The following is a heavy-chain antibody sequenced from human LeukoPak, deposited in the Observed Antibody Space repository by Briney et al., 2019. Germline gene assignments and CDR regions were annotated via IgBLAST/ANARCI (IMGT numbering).Heavy chain of an antibody. D-gene: IGHD1-1*01. V-gene: IGHV4-38-2*02. J-gene: IGHJ4*02. CDR1: GYSISSGYY. Sequence: SETLSLTCTVSGYSISSGYYWGWIRQPPGKGLEWIGNIYQTGSTYYNPSLKSRVTISLDTSKNQFSLKLSSVTAADTAVYYCARLGVHSYYFDYWGQGTLVTVSS. CDR3: ARLGVHSYYFDY. CDR2: IYQTGST.